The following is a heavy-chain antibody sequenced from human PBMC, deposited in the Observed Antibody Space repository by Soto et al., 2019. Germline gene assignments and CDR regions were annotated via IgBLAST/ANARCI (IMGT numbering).Heavy chain of an antibody. V-gene: IGHV3-7*05. CDR1: GFTFSSYW. J-gene: IGHJ5*02. CDR3: ARDTYYYAENWFDP. CDR2: IKQDGSEK. D-gene: IGHD3-10*01. Sequence: PGGSLRLSCAASGFTFSSYWMSWVRQAPGKGLEWVANIKQDGSEKYYVDSVKGRFTISRDNAKNSLYLQMNSLRAEDTAVYYCARDTYYYAENWFDPWGQGTLVTVSS.